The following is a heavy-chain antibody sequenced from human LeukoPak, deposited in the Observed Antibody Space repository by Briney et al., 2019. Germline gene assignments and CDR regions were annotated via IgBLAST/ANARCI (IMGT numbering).Heavy chain of an antibody. Sequence: SETLSLTCTVSGASISSYPWSWIRQPPGKGLEWTGYIYTTGSTDYNPSLKSRVTMSGDTSKNQFSLKLSSATAADTAVYYCARRSPGSSWYFDYWGQGTLVTVSS. CDR3: ARRSPGSSWYFDY. J-gene: IGHJ4*02. D-gene: IGHD6-13*01. CDR2: IYTTGST. CDR1: GASISSYP. V-gene: IGHV4-4*09.